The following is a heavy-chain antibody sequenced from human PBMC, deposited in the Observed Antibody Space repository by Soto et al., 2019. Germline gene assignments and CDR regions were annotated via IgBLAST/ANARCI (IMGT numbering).Heavy chain of an antibody. V-gene: IGHV4-30-2*01. J-gene: IGHJ4*02. Sequence: TLSLTCAVSGGSIDSGAYSLSWIRQPPGKGLEWIGYVTHTGTAYSIPSLNGRLILSVDSSQTQFSLKLTSVTAADSAVYYCARIHWTQSSLDYWGRGILVTVSS. CDR3: ARIHWTQSSLDY. CDR2: VTHTGTA. CDR1: GGSIDSGAYS. D-gene: IGHD6-19*01.